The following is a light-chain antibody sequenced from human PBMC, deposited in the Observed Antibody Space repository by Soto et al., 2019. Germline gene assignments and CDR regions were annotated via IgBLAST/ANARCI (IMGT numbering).Light chain of an antibody. Sequence: QSALTQPASVSGSPGQSITLSCTGTSSDVGGYNYVSWYQQHPGKAPKLMIYDVSNRPSGVSNRFSGSKSGNTASLTISGLQAEDEADYYCSSYTSSIGVFGTGTKLTVL. V-gene: IGLV2-14*01. J-gene: IGLJ1*01. CDR1: SSDVGGYNY. CDR3: SSYTSSIGV. CDR2: DVS.